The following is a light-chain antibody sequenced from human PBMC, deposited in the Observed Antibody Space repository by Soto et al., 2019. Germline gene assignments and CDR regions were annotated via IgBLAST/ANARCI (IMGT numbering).Light chain of an antibody. CDR1: SSDVGGYNF. J-gene: IGLJ2*01. CDR2: EVS. V-gene: IGLV2-8*01. Sequence: QSALTQPPSASGSPGQSVTIPCTGTSSDVGGYNFVSWYQQHPGKAPKLMIYEVSERPSGVPDRFSGSKSGNTASLTVSGLQADDEADYYCTSYAGSNIPVVFGGGTKLTVL. CDR3: TSYAGSNIPVV.